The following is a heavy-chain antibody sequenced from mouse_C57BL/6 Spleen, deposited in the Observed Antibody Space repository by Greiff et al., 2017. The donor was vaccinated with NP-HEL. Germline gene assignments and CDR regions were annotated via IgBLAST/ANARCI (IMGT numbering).Heavy chain of an antibody. CDR1: GYTFTSYW. V-gene: IGHV1-64*01. J-gene: IGHJ2*01. CDR2: IHPNSGST. CDR3: ASGLYDGSSRDY. D-gene: IGHD1-1*01. Sequence: QVQLQQPGAELVKPGASVKLSCKASGYTFTSYWMHWVKQRPGQGLEWIGMIHPNSGSTNYNEKFKSKATLTVDKSSSTAYMQLSSLTSEDSAVYYCASGLYDGSSRDYWGQGTTLTVSS.